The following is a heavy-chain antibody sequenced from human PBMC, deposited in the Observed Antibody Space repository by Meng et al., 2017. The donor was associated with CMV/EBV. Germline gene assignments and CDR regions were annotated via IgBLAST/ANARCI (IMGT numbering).Heavy chain of an antibody. CDR1: GGSISSRSYY. Sequence: SETLSLTCTVSGGSISSRSYYWGWIRQPPGKGLEWIGSIYYSGSTYYNPSLKSRVTISVDTSKNQFSLKLSSVTAADTALYYCARVVCSSFFAYYGMDVWGQGTTVTVSS. D-gene: IGHD6-6*01. CDR2: IYYSGST. V-gene: IGHV4-39*07. J-gene: IGHJ6*02. CDR3: ARVVCSSFFAYYGMDV.